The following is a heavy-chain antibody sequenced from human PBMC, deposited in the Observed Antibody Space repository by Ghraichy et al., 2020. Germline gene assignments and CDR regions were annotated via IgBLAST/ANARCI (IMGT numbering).Heavy chain of an antibody. CDR3: ARDYYDSSGPTARWFDP. J-gene: IGHJ5*02. D-gene: IGHD3-22*01. CDR2: IYHSGST. V-gene: IGHV4-30-2*01. Sequence: SETLSLTCAVSGGSITSGGYSWSWIWQPPGKGLEWIGNIYHSGSTYYNPSLKSRVTISVDRSKNQFSLKLSSVTAADTAVYYCARDYYDSSGPTARWFDPWGQGALVTVSS. CDR1: GGSITSGGYS.